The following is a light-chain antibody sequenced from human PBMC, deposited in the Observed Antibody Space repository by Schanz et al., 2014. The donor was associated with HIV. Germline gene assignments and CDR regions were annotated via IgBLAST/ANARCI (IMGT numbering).Light chain of an antibody. CDR2: EVN. CDR3: SSFTYTSPPVV. Sequence: QSVLTQPASVSGSLGQSITISCTGTSGDVGRYDYVSWYQQHPGQAPKLMIYEVNIRPSGVSNRFSGSKSGNTASLTISGLQAEDEADYYCSSFTYTSPPVVFGGGTKLTVL. CDR1: SGDVGRYDY. J-gene: IGLJ2*01. V-gene: IGLV2-14*01.